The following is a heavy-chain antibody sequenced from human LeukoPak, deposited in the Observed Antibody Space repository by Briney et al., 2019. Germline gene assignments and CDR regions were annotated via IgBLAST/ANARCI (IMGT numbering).Heavy chain of an antibody. V-gene: IGHV4-34*01. Sequence: SETPSLTCAVYGGSFSGYYCSWIRQPPGKGLEWIGEINHSGSTNYNPSLKSRVTISVDTSKNQFSLKLSSVTAADTAVYYCARNMVRGVIPDYWGQGTLVTVSS. CDR2: INHSGST. D-gene: IGHD3-10*01. CDR1: GGSFSGYY. J-gene: IGHJ4*02. CDR3: ARNMVRGVIPDY.